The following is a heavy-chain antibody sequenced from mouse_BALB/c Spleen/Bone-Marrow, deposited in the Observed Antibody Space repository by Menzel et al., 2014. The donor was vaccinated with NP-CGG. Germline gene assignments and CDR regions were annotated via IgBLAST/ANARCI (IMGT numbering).Heavy chain of an antibody. D-gene: IGHD1-1*01. CDR2: IWSGGST. CDR1: GFSLTSYG. CDR3: ARNKATLYGTSSWFAY. J-gene: IGHJ3*01. Sequence: QVQLKESGPGLVQPSQSLSITCTVSGFSLTSYGVHWVRQPPGKGQEWLGVIWSGGSTDYNAAFISRLSISKDNSKGQVFFKMNSLQADDTAIYFCARNKATLYGTSSWFAYWGQGTLVTVSA. V-gene: IGHV2-4*02.